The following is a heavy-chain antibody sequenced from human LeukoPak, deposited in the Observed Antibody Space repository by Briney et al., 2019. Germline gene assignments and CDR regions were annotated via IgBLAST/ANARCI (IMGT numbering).Heavy chain of an antibody. V-gene: IGHV3-7*01. CDR1: GFTFNSYW. CDR2: INQDGSEN. J-gene: IGHJ6*03. Sequence: GGSLRLSCAASGFTFNSYWMSWVRQAPGKGLEWVANINQDGSENYYVDPGQGRFTISRDHAKNSLYLQMNSLRAEDTAVDYCARDGFYYYYMDVWGKGTTVTVSS. CDR3: ARDGFYYYYMDV. D-gene: IGHD3-10*01.